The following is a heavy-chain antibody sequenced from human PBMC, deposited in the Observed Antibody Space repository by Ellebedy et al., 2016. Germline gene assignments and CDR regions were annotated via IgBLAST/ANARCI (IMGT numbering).Heavy chain of an antibody. CDR1: GYSFTSYF. J-gene: IGHJ4*02. D-gene: IGHD2-15*01. CDR2: INAGNGNT. Sequence: ASVKVSXXASGYSFTSYFIHWARQAPGQRLEWVGWINAGNGNTRYSQKFQGRVTITRDTSATTAYMELRSLRSEETAMYYCAREDGGSPLDSWGQGTLVTVSS. V-gene: IGHV1-3*01. CDR3: AREDGGSPLDS.